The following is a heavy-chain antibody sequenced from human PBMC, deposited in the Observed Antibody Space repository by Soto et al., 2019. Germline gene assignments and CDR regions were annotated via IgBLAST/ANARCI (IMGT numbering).Heavy chain of an antibody. V-gene: IGHV3-23*01. Sequence: GGSLRLSCAASGFTFSSYAMSWFRQAPGKGLEWASAISGSGGSTYYADSVKGRFTISRDSSKNTLYLQMNSLRAEDTAVYYCAANRGYNYYYGMDVWGQGTTVTVSS. J-gene: IGHJ6*02. CDR3: AANRGYNYYYGMDV. CDR1: GFTFSSYA. D-gene: IGHD3-22*01. CDR2: ISGSGGST.